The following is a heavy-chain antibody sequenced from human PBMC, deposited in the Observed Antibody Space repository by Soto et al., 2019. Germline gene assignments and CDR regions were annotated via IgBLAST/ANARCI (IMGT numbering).Heavy chain of an antibody. CDR1: GYTFTKYG. D-gene: IGHD2-21*01. V-gene: IGHV1-18*01. CDR3: EKVISQASGRYYFDY. J-gene: IGHJ4*02. CDR2: ISVYNGNT. Sequence: QVQLVQSGAEVKKPGTSVKVSCKASGYTFTKYGITWVRQAPGQGLEWLGWISVYNGNTKYGQKFRDRVTMTTDTSTNTAYMELRSVRSDDTAVYYCEKVISQASGRYYFDYWGQGTLVTVSS.